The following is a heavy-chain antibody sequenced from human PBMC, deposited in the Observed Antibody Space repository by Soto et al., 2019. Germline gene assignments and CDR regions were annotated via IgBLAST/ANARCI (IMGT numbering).Heavy chain of an antibody. CDR1: GYSFTSYW. CDR3: ARLNVDIVSTIMVGDQFSGMDV. J-gene: IGHJ6*02. CDR2: IYPGDSDT. V-gene: IGHV5-51*01. Sequence: GESLKISCKGSGYSFTSYWIGWVRQMPGKGLEWMGIIYPGDSDTRYSPSFQGQVTISADKSISTAYLQWSSLKASDTAMYYCARLNVDIVSTIMVGDQFSGMDVWGQGTTVTVS. D-gene: IGHD5-12*01.